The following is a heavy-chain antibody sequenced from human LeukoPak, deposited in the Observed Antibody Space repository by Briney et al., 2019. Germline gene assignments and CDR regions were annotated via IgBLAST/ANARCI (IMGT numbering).Heavy chain of an antibody. J-gene: IGHJ4*02. CDR3: ASITMTVDY. Sequence: SETLSLTCAVYGGSFSGYYWSWIRQPPGKGLEWIGEINHSGSTYYNPSLKSRVTISVDTSKNQFSLKLSSVTAADTAVYYCASITMTVDYWGQGTLVTVSS. D-gene: IGHD3-22*01. V-gene: IGHV4-34*01. CDR1: GGSFSGYY. CDR2: INHSGST.